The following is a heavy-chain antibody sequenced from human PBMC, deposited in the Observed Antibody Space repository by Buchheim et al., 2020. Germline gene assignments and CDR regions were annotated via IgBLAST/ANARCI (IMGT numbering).Heavy chain of an antibody. CDR1: GGSINSYY. CDR3: AKGDWFFDH. V-gene: IGHV4-59*01. Sequence: QVQLQESGPGLVKPSETLSLTCSVSGGSINSYYWSWIRQSQGKGLEWIGQIYSSGRTDSNPSLKSRFTISVDTSKNQFSLKVTSVTVADTAVYYCAKGDWFFDHWGRGTL. J-gene: IGHJ2*01. CDR2: IYSSGRT.